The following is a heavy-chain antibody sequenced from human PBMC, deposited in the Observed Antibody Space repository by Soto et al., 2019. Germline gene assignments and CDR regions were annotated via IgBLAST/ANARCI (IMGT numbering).Heavy chain of an antibody. V-gene: IGHV1-18*01. J-gene: IGHJ6*02. CDR3: ASADSSIAAREPEYGMDV. CDR1: GYTFTSYG. D-gene: IGHD6-6*01. Sequence: ASVKVSGKAPGYTFTSYGISWVRQAPGQGLEWMGWISAYNGNTNHAQKLQGRVTMTTDTSTSTAYMELRSLRSDDTAVYYCASADSSIAAREPEYGMDVWGQGTTVTVSS. CDR2: ISAYNGNT.